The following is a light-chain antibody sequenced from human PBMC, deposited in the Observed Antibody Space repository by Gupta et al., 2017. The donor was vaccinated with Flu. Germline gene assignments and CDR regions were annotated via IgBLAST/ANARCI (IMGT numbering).Light chain of an antibody. CDR2: EST. V-gene: IGLV2-23*01. CDR1: NSDIGTYNL. Sequence: SITISCTGTNSDIGTYNLVSWYQQHPGKAPQMLMYESTKRPSGIAYRFSGSRSGNTASLTISDLQAEDDADYYCCSYAGSRGHTFGSGTKVTVL. CDR3: CSYAGSRGHT. J-gene: IGLJ1*01.